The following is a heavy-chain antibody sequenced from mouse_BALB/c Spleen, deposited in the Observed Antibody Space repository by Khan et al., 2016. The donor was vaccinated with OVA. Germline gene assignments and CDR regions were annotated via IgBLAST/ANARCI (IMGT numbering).Heavy chain of an antibody. CDR3: ANGNYGWFAY. CDR1: GFTFSSFA. Sequence: EVELVGSGGGLVKPGGSLKLSCAASGFTFSSFAMSWVRQTPEKRLEWVATISSAGTYTYYPDSVKGRFTISRDNSKNTLYLQMNRLKSEATAMYYCANGNYGWFAYWGQGTLVTVSA. J-gene: IGHJ3*01. CDR2: ISSAGTYT. V-gene: IGHV5-9-1*01. D-gene: IGHD2-1*01.